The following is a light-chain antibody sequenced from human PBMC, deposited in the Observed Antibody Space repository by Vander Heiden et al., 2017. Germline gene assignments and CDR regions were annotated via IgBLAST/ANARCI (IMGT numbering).Light chain of an antibody. CDR3: QAWDSSIYVV. V-gene: IGLV3-1*01. CDR2: QDS. CDR1: KGGDKY. Sequence: YELTQQPSVSVSPGQTASITCSGDKGGDKYAGWYQQKPGESPVLVIYQDSKRPSGIAERFSGSNSGNTATLTISGTQAMDEADYYCQAWDSSIYVVFGGGTKLTVL. J-gene: IGLJ2*01.